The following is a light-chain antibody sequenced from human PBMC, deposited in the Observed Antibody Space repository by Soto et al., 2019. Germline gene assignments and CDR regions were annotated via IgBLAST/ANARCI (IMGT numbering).Light chain of an antibody. CDR1: QTISSW. J-gene: IGKJ4*01. V-gene: IGKV1-27*01. CDR3: QMYTSAPPRFT. CDR2: GAS. Sequence: DIQMTQSPSTLSGSVGDRVTITCRASQTISSWLAWYQQKPGKVPRLLIYGASTLQSGVPSRFSGSGSGTDFALTISSLQPEDVATYYCQMYTSAPPRFTFGGGTKVDIK.